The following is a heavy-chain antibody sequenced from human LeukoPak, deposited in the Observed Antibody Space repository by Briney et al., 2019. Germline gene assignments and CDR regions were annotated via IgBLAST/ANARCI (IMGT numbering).Heavy chain of an antibody. D-gene: IGHD2-21*01. CDR2: IGYSGGDI. V-gene: IGHV3-23*01. CDR3: TRYGDYPFDY. J-gene: IGHJ4*02. Sequence: GGSLRLSCAASGFTFSSYAMTWVRQAPGKGLEWVSVIGYSGGDIQYADSVKGRFTISRDNSKNTAYLQMNSLKTEDTAVYYCTRYGDYPFDYWGQGTLVTVSS. CDR1: GFTFSSYA.